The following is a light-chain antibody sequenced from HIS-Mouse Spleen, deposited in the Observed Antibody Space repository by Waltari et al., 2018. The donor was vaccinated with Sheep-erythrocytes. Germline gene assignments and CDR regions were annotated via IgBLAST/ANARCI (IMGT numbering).Light chain of an antibody. V-gene: IGKV3-11*01. CDR2: DAS. J-gene: IGKJ2*01. Sequence: EIVLTQSPATLSLSPGESATLSCRDSQSVSSYLAWYQQKPGQAPRLLIYDASNRATGIPARFSGSGSGTDFTLTISSLEPEDFAVYYCQQRSNWYTFGQGTKLEIK. CDR1: QSVSSY. CDR3: QQRSNWYT.